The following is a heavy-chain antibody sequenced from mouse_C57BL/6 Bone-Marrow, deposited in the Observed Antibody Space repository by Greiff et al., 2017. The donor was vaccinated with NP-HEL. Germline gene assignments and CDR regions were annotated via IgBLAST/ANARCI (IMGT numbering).Heavy chain of an antibody. CDR3: ARLWIDYVYDAFFAY. D-gene: IGHD2-2*01. CDR2: IYPRDGST. J-gene: IGHJ3*01. V-gene: IGHV1-78*01. Sequence: QVQLQQSDAELVKPGASVKISCKVSGYTFTDHTIHWMKQRPEQGLEWIGYIYPRDGSTKYNEKFKGKATLTADKSSSTAYMQLNSLTSDDSAVYFCARLWIDYVYDAFFAYWGQGTLVTVSA. CDR1: GYTFTDHT.